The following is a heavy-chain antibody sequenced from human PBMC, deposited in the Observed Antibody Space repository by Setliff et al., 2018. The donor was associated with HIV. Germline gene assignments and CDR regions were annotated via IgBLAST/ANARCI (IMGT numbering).Heavy chain of an antibody. V-gene: IGHV3-21*01. D-gene: IGHD5-18*01. CDR2: IISSSSYI. J-gene: IGHJ3*02. CDR3: AKMHTAMDPDTFDI. Sequence: GGSLRLSCAASGFTFSSYSMNWVRQAPGKGLEWVSSIISSSSYIYYADSVKGRFTISRDTAKNSLYLQMNSLRAEDTAVYYCAKMHTAMDPDTFDIWGQGTMVTVSS. CDR1: GFTFSSYS.